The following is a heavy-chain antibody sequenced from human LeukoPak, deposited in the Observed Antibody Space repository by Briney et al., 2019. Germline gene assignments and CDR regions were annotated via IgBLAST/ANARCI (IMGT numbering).Heavy chain of an antibody. D-gene: IGHD3-10*01. CDR3: AKDSSSGSAYYFHGMEV. Sequence: GGSLRLSCTASGFNLSSYGVHWVRQAPGKGLEWVAVISYDGSNKNYGDSVKGRFTISRDNSTNTLYLQVNSLRIEDTAVYYCAKDSSSGSAYYFHGMEVWGQGTTVTVSS. CDR2: ISYDGSNK. J-gene: IGHJ6*02. CDR1: GFNLSSYG. V-gene: IGHV3-30*18.